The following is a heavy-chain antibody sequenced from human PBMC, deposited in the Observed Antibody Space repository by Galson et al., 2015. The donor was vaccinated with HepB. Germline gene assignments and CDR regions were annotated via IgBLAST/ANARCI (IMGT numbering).Heavy chain of an antibody. D-gene: IGHD5-18*01. V-gene: IGHV3-30-3*01. Sequence: SLRLSCAASGFTFSSYAMHWVRQAPGKGLEWVTIISYDGSNKNYADSVKGRFTISRDNSKSTLYLQMNSLRPEDTAMYYCARDLLNTAMVPLDYWGQGTLVTVSS. CDR1: GFTFSSYA. J-gene: IGHJ4*02. CDR3: ARDLLNTAMVPLDY. CDR2: ISYDGSNK.